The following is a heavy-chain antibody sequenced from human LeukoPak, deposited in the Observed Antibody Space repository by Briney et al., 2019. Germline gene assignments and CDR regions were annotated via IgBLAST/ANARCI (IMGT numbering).Heavy chain of an antibody. CDR1: GCTYSSYC. CDR3: AREEIQLWESNWFDP. Sequence: PGGSLSLSCAASGCTYSSYCMSWIRQAPGKGLEWMANIKQDGSEKYYVDSVKGRFTISRDNAKNSLYLQMNSLRAEDTAVYYCAREEIQLWESNWFDPWGQGTLVTVSS. CDR2: IKQDGSEK. J-gene: IGHJ5*02. D-gene: IGHD5-18*01. V-gene: IGHV3-7*01.